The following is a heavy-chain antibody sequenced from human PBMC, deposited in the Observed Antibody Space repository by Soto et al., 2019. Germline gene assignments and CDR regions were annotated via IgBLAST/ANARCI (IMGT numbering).Heavy chain of an antibody. J-gene: IGHJ4*02. CDR1: GYSFDIDG. Sequence: QVQLVQSGPEMRKPGDSVKVSYKASGYSFDIDGMTWVRQAPGQGLEWMGWIGTYNGNSDYAQKFQARVTMTRDTSTTTAYMELRSLRSDDTAVYYCARDAATVASYYFDLWGQGTLVTVSS. D-gene: IGHD6-19*01. CDR2: IGTYNGNS. V-gene: IGHV1-18*01. CDR3: ARDAATVASYYFDL.